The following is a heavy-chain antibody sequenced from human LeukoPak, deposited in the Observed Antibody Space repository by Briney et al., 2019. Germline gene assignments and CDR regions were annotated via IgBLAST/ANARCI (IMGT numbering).Heavy chain of an antibody. CDR1: GFTVSSNY. CDR3: STLMVRGIINI. CDR2: IQSKTDGGTI. Sequence: PGGSLRLSCAASGFTVSSNYMSWVRQAPGKGLEWVGRIQSKTDGGTIEYAAPVKGRFSISRDDSKTTLFLQMNSLKTEDTGVYYCSTLMVRGIINIWGQGTLVTVSS. D-gene: IGHD3-10*01. J-gene: IGHJ4*02. V-gene: IGHV3-15*01.